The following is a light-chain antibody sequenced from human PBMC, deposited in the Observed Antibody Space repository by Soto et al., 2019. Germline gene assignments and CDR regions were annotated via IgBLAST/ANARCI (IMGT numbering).Light chain of an antibody. J-gene: IGKJ1*01. CDR1: ESVSSSF. CDR3: QHYGNSLWT. Sequence: EVVLTQSPGTLSLSPGERATLSCRASESVSSSFLTWYQQKPGQAPRLLIYRTSNRVTGIPDRFSGSGSGTDFTLTISRLXXXXXXVYFCQHYGNSLWTFGQGTKVEIK. CDR2: RTS. V-gene: IGKV3-20*01.